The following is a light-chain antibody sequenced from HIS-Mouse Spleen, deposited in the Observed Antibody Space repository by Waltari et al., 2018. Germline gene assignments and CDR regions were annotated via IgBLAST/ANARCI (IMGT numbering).Light chain of an antibody. J-gene: IGLJ2*01. Sequence: SYVLTQPPSVPVAPGQTARITCGGNNIGSTSVHWNQQKPGQAPVLVVYDDRDRPSGIPERFSGSNSGNTATLTISRVEAGDEADYYCQVWDSSSDHVVFGGGTKLTVL. V-gene: IGLV3-21*02. CDR1: NIGSTS. CDR2: DDR. CDR3: QVWDSSSDHVV.